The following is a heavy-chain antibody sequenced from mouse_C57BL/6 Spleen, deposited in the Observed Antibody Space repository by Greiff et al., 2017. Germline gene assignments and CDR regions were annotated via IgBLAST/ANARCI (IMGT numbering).Heavy chain of an antibody. CDR2: IYPGDGDT. V-gene: IGHV1-82*01. Sequence: VQVVESGPELVKPGASVKISCKASGYAFSSSWMNWVKQRPGKGLEWIGRIYPGDGDTNYNGKFKGKATLTADKSSSTAYMQLSSLTSEDSAVYFCARYYYGSEGYWGQGTTLTVSS. D-gene: IGHD1-1*01. CDR3: ARYYYGSEGY. J-gene: IGHJ2*01. CDR1: GYAFSSSW.